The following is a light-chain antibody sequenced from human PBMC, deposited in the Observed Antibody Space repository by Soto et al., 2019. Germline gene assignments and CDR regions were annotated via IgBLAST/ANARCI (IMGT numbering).Light chain of an antibody. CDR2: GAS. CDR3: QRYDNWPPWT. Sequence: DTVMTQSPATLSVSPGETATLSCRASESVGSNLAWYQQKPGQAPRLLIYGASTRATGIPARLSGSGSGTEFTLTISSLQSEDSAVYYCQRYDNWPPWTFGQGTKVDIK. J-gene: IGKJ1*01. V-gene: IGKV3-15*01. CDR1: ESVGSN.